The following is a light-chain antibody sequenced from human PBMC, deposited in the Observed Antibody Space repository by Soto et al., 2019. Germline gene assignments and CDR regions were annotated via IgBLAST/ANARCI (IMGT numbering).Light chain of an antibody. CDR2: DVS. CDR3: SSYTSSSPVV. CDR1: SSDVGGYNY. J-gene: IGLJ2*01. Sequence: QSVLTQPASVSGSPGQSVTISCTGTSSDVGGYNYVSWYQQHPGKAPKLMIYDVSNRPSVVSNRSSGSKSGNTASLTISGLQAEDEADYYCSSYTSSSPVVFGGETKLTVL. V-gene: IGLV2-14*01.